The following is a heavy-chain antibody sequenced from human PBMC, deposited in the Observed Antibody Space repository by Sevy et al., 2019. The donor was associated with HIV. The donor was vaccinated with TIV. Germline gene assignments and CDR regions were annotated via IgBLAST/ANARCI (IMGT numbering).Heavy chain of an antibody. Sequence: GGSLRFSCAASGFTFREYAMHWVRQAPGKGLEWLTFIRYDGTNKYYTDSVRGRFTISRDNSKNTLYLQMNSLRGEDTAVYYCAKGPHPAVTTSYGMDVWGQGTTVTVSS. CDR3: AKGPHPAVTTSYGMDV. D-gene: IGHD4-17*01. CDR1: GFTFREYA. V-gene: IGHV3-30*02. J-gene: IGHJ6*02. CDR2: IRYDGTNK.